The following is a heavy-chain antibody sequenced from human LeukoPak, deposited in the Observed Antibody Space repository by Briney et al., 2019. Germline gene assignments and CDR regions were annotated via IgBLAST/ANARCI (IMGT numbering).Heavy chain of an antibody. CDR1: GGSISSSSYY. Sequence: PSETLSLTCSVSGGSISSSSYYWGWIRQPPGKGLEWIGSIYYSGSTYYNPSLKSRVTISVDTSKNQFSLKLTSVTAADTAVYYCARLPGYWGQGTLVTVSS. CDR3: ARLPGY. V-gene: IGHV4-39*01. CDR2: IYYSGST. J-gene: IGHJ4*02.